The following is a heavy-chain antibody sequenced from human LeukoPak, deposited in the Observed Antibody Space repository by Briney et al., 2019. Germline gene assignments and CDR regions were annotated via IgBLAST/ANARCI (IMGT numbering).Heavy chain of an antibody. Sequence: SETLSLTCTVSGGSISSYYWSWIRQPPGKGLEWIGYIYYSGSTNYNPSLKSRVTISVDTSKNQFSLKLSSVTAADTAVYYCAREGRVKHQKESYYYYGMDVWGQGTTVTVSS. V-gene: IGHV4-59*01. CDR2: IYYSGST. J-gene: IGHJ6*02. D-gene: IGHD6-13*01. CDR3: AREGRVKHQKESYYYYGMDV. CDR1: GGSISSYY.